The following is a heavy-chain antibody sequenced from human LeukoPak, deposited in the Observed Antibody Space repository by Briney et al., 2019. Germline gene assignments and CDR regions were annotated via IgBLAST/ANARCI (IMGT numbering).Heavy chain of an antibody. Sequence: SETLSLTCTVSGGSISSHYWSWIRQSPGKGLEWIGYIYYSGSTNYNPSLKSRVTISVDTSKNQFSLKLSSVTAADTAVYYCAKAPTTGTTRWFDPWGQGTLVTV. J-gene: IGHJ5*02. D-gene: IGHD1-1*01. CDR1: GGSISSHY. V-gene: IGHV4-59*11. CDR2: IYYSGST. CDR3: AKAPTTGTTRWFDP.